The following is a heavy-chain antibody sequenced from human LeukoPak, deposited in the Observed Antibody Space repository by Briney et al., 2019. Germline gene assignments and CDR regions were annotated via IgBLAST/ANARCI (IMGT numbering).Heavy chain of an antibody. J-gene: IGHJ6*02. CDR1: GFTFSSYS. CDR3: ARDSSYSSSWYEGMDV. D-gene: IGHD6-13*01. Sequence: PGGSLRLSCAASGFTFSSYSMNWVRQAPGEGLEWVSYISSSSSTIYYADSVKGRFTISRDNAKNSLYLQMNSLRAEDTAVYYCARDSSYSSSWYEGMDVWGQGTTVTVS. CDR2: ISSSSSTI. V-gene: IGHV3-48*04.